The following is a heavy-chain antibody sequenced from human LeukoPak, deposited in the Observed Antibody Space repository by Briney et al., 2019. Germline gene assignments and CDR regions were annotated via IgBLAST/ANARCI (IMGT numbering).Heavy chain of an antibody. CDR2: IRYDGRNK. CDR1: GFTFSSYG. CDR3: AKVVYCSGGSCYSGADY. Sequence: GGSLRLSCAASGFTFSSYGMNWVRQAPGKGLEWVAFIRYDGRNKYYADSVKGRFTISRDNSKNTLYLQMNGLRAEDSAVYYCAKVVYCSGGSCYSGADYWGQGTLVTVSS. V-gene: IGHV3-30*02. D-gene: IGHD2-15*01. J-gene: IGHJ4*02.